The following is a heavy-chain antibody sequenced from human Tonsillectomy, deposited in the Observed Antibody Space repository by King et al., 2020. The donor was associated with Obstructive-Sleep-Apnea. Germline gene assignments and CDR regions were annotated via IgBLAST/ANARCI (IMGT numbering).Heavy chain of an antibody. CDR1: GFTFSSYS. CDR2: ISSGGTTI. Sequence: VQLVESGGGLVQPGGSLRLSCAASGFTFSSYSLHWVRQAPGKGLEWLSYISSGGTTIYYADSVQGRFTISRDNAKNSLSLQINSLSAEDTAVYFCAMEGGYYDSSGYAPIFDYWGQGTLVTVSS. D-gene: IGHD3-22*01. CDR3: AMEGGYYDSSGYAPIFDY. V-gene: IGHV3-48*03. J-gene: IGHJ4*02.